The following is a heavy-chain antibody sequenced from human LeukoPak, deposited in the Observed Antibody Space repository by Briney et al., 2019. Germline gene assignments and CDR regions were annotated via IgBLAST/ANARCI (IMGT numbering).Heavy chain of an antibody. D-gene: IGHD3-22*01. CDR2: INTNTGNP. CDR3: ARYYYDSSGYHGYFDY. V-gene: IGHV7-4-1*02. Sequence: ASVKVSCKASGYTFTSYGISWVRQAPGQGLEWMGWINTNTGNPTYAQGFTGRFVFSLDTSVSTAYLQISSLKAEDTAVYYCARYYYDSSGYHGYFDYWGQGTLVTVSS. CDR1: GYTFTSYG. J-gene: IGHJ4*02.